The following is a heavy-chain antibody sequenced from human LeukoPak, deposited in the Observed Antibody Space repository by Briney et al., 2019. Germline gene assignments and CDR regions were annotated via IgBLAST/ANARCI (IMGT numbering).Heavy chain of an antibody. CDR2: ISSSSSYI. D-gene: IGHD3-10*01. J-gene: IGHJ4*02. CDR1: GFTFSSYS. CDR3: ARALMRGGDY. Sequence: GGSLRLSCAASGFTFSSYSMNWVRQAPGKGLEWVSSISSSSSYIYYADSVKGRFTISRDNSKNTLYLQMNSLRAEDTAVYYCARALMRGGDYWGQGTLVTVSS. V-gene: IGHV3-21*04.